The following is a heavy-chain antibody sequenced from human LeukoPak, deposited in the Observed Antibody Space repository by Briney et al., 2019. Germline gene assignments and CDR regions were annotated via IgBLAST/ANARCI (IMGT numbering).Heavy chain of an antibody. Sequence: PGGSLRLSCAASGFTFSSYAMSWVRQAPGRGLEWVSAISGSGGSTYYADSVKGRFTISRDNSKNTLYLQMNSLRAEDTAVYYCAKHSGGSCYSSFDYWGQGTLVTVSS. CDR2: ISGSGGST. CDR3: AKHSGGSCYSSFDY. J-gene: IGHJ4*02. D-gene: IGHD2-15*01. V-gene: IGHV3-23*01. CDR1: GFTFSSYA.